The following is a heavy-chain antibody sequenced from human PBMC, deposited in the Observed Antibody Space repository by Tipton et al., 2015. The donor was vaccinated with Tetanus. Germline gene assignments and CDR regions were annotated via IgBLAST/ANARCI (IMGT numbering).Heavy chain of an antibody. CDR3: ARANNEFPKKGPFDS. CDR1: GGSLSSSH. V-gene: IGHV4-59*13. Sequence: LRLSCTVSGGSLSSSHWAWIRQPPGKGLEWIGKITYSRTTNYNSSLKSRFTMSLDTSTSQFSLSLTSANAADTAVYYCARANNEFPKKGPFDSWGQGSLVIVSS. CDR2: ITYSRTT. D-gene: IGHD1-1*01. J-gene: IGHJ4*02.